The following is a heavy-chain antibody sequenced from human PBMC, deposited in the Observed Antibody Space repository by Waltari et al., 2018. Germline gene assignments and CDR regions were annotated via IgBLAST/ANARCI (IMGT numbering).Heavy chain of an antibody. CDR3: ARDRVVGATDWGY. CDR2: VSTATANP. V-gene: IGHV7-4-1*02. D-gene: IGHD1-26*01. Sequence: VQLVQSESELKKPGASVKIACKASGYTFTNFAIDWLRQAPGQGREWMGWVSTATANPSYARDFTGRFDFSLDTSVSTAYLQISSLKTEDTAVYFCARDRVVGATDWGYWGQGTLVTVSS. J-gene: IGHJ4*02. CDR1: GYTFTNFA.